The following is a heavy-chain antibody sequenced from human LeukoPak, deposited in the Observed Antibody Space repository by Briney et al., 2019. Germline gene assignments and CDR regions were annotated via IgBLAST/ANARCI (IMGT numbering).Heavy chain of an antibody. CDR2: IYYSGST. Sequence: PSETLSLTCTVSGGSISSSSYYWGWIRQPPGKGLEWIGSIYYSGSTYYNPSLKSRVTISVDTSKNQFSLKLSSVTAADTAVYYCAREVVSSWPRYYFDYWGQGTLVTVSS. J-gene: IGHJ4*02. CDR1: GGSISSSSYY. V-gene: IGHV4-39*07. CDR3: AREVVSSWPRYYFDY. D-gene: IGHD6-13*01.